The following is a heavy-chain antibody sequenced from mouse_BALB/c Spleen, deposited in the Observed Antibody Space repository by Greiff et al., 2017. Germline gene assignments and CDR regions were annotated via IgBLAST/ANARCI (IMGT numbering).Heavy chain of an antibody. CDR2: ISSGGSYT. CDR3: ARGNYGNYARYFDY. CDR1: GFTFSSYA. J-gene: IGHJ2*01. V-gene: IGHV5-9-1*01. D-gene: IGHD2-1*01. Sequence: EVMLVESGGDLVKPGGSLKLSCAASGFTFSSYAMSWVRQTPEKRLEWVATISSGGSYTYYPDSVKGRFTISRDNAKNTLYLQMSSLRSEDTAMYYCARGNYGNYARYFDYWGQGTTLTVSS.